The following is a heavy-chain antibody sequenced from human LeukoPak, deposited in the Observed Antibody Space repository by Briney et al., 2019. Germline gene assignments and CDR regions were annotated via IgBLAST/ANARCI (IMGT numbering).Heavy chain of an antibody. Sequence: GGSLRLSCAASGFSFSNSAMHWVRQAPGKGLEWVAVIWYDGSNKYYADSVKGRFTISRDNSKNTLYLQMNSLRAEDTAVYYCARPSADPYDLGYYFDYWGQGTLVTVSS. D-gene: IGHD3-3*01. CDR3: ARPSADPYDLGYYFDY. V-gene: IGHV3-33*08. CDR1: GFSFSNSA. CDR2: IWYDGSNK. J-gene: IGHJ4*02.